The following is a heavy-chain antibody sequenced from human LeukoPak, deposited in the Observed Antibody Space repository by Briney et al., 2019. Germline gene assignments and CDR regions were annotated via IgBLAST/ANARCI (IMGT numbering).Heavy chain of an antibody. V-gene: IGHV1-69*13. CDR2: IIPIFGTA. J-gene: IGHJ5*02. CDR1: GGTFSSYA. Sequence: SVKVSCKASGGTFSSYAISWVRQAPGQGLEWMGGIIPIFGTANYAQKFQGRVTITADESTSTAYMELSSLRSEDTAVYYCARSGEYMTIRNWFDPWGQGTLVTVSS. D-gene: IGHD3-10*01. CDR3: ARSGEYMTIRNWFDP.